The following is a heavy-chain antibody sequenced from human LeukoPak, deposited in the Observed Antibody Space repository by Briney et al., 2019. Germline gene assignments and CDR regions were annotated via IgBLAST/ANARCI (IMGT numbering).Heavy chain of an antibody. J-gene: IGHJ5*02. CDR2: INSDGSST. CDR1: GFTFSSYW. V-gene: IGHV3-74*01. D-gene: IGHD4-11*01. CDR3: ARGPRVTNNWFDP. Sequence: PGGSLRLSCAASGFTFSSYWMHWVRQAPGKGLVWVSRINSDGSSTSYAGSVTGRFTISRDNAKNTLDLQMNSLRAEDTAVYYCARGPRVTNNWFDPWGQGTLVTVSS.